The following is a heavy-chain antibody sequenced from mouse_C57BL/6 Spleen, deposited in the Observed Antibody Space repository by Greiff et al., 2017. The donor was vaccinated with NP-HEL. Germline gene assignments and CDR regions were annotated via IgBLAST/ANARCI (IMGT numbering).Heavy chain of an antibody. CDR1: GYTFTSYW. J-gene: IGHJ4*01. CDR3: ARARQLRAMDY. V-gene: IGHV1-64*01. Sequence: VQLQQPGAELVKPGASVKLSCKASGYTFTSYWMHWVKQRPGQGLEWIGMIHPNSGSTNYNEKFKSKATLTVDKSSSTAYMQLSSLTSEDSAVYYCARARQLRAMDYWGQGTSVTVSS. D-gene: IGHD3-2*02. CDR2: IHPNSGST.